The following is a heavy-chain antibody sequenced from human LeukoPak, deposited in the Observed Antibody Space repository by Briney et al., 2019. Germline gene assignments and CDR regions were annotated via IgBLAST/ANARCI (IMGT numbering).Heavy chain of an antibody. Sequence: GESLKIACKASGYTFTDYWIAWVRQMPGKGLELMGIVYPDDSDTRYSPSFQGQVTISADESINTAYLQWSGLKASDTAIYYCARRDGYNHVDYWGQGTLVTVSS. D-gene: IGHD5-24*01. J-gene: IGHJ4*02. V-gene: IGHV5-51*01. CDR2: VYPDDSDT. CDR3: ARRDGYNHVDY. CDR1: GYTFTDYW.